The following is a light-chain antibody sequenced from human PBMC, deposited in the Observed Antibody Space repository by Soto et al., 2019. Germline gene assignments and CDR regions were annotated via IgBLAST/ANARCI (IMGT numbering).Light chain of an antibody. CDR2: GAS. CDR1: QSVSSN. V-gene: IGKV3-15*01. CDR3: QQYNNWLGP. J-gene: IGKJ1*01. Sequence: EIVMTQSPATLSVSPGERATLSCRASQSVSSNLAWYQQKPGQAPRLLIYGASTRATGIPARFSGSGSGTEFNLTISTLQSEDFAFYYCQQYNNWLGPFGQGTKVEFK.